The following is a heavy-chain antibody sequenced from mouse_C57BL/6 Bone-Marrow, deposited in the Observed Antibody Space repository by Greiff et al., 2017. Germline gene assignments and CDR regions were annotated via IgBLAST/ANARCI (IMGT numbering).Heavy chain of an antibody. Sequence: VQLQQSGAELVRPGASVKLSCTASGFNITDDYMHWVKPRPEQGLEWIGWIDPENGDTEYASKFQGQATITADTSSNTAYLQLSSLTSEDAAVYYCTPKLQRPFAYWGQGTLVTGSA. J-gene: IGHJ3*01. CDR1: GFNITDDY. CDR3: TPKLQRPFAY. CDR2: IDPENGDT. V-gene: IGHV14-4*01. D-gene: IGHD1-2*01.